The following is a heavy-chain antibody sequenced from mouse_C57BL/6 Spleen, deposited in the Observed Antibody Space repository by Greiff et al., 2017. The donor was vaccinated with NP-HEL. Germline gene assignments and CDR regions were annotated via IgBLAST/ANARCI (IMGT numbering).Heavy chain of an antibody. CDR2: LYPGDGDT. V-gene: IGHV1-80*01. Sequence: VQLQQSGAELVKPGASVKISCKASGYAFSSSWMNWVKQRPGKGLEWIGQLYPGDGDTNYNGKFKGKATLTADKSSSTAYMQLSSLTSEDSAVYFCARSGDYDAWFAYWGQGTLVTVSA. D-gene: IGHD2-4*01. CDR1: GYAFSSSW. CDR3: ARSGDYDAWFAY. J-gene: IGHJ3*01.